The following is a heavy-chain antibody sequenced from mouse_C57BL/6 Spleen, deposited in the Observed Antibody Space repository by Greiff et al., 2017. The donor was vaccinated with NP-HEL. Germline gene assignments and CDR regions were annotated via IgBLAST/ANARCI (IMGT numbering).Heavy chain of an antibody. D-gene: IGHD2-12*01. CDR1: GYTFTTYP. CDR2: FHPYNDDT. CDR3: ARGHDGRDYYAMDD. V-gene: IGHV1-47*01. Sequence: KQSGAELVKPGASVKMSCTASGYTFTTYPIEWMKQNHGKSLEWIGNFHPYNDDTKYNEKFKGKATLTVEKSSSTVYLELSRLTSDDSAVYYGARGHDGRDYYAMDDGGQGTSVTVSS. J-gene: IGHJ4*01.